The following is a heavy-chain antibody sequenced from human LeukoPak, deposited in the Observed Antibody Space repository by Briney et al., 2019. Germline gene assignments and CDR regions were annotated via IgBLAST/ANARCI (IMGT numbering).Heavy chain of an antibody. Sequence: SETLSLTCGVYGGSLSGYYWAWIRQPPGKGLECIGSIFHGGKIYYNPSLKSRVNVSIDTSKNQFSLRLTSVTAADTAVYYCARVNRHDGSVYGAFDIWGQGTMVTVSS. CDR2: IFHGGKI. CDR3: ARVNRHDGSVYGAFDI. V-gene: IGHV4-38-2*01. D-gene: IGHD3-22*01. J-gene: IGHJ3*02. CDR1: GGSLSGYY.